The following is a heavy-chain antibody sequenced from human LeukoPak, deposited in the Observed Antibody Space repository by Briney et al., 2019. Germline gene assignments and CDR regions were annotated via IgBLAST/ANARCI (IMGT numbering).Heavy chain of an antibody. CDR1: GGSFSSYY. Sequence: SETLSLTCAVYGGSFSSYYWSWIRQPAGKGLEWIGRIYTSGSTNYNPSLKSRVTMSVDTSKNQFSLKLSSVTAADTAVYYRARDGPDYDILTGYYHLYYYYMDVWGKGTTVTVSS. CDR3: ARDGPDYDILTGYYHLYYYYMDV. V-gene: IGHV4-4*07. CDR2: IYTSGST. D-gene: IGHD3-9*01. J-gene: IGHJ6*03.